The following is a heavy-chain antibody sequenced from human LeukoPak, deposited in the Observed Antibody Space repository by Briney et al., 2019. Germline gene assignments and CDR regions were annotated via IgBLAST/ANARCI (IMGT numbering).Heavy chain of an antibody. CDR1: GVSMSRNSYS. V-gene: IGHV4-61*01. J-gene: IGHJ4*02. CDR2: IYYSGST. Sequence: SETLSLTCAVSGVSMSRNSYSWSWVRQPPGKGLEWIGYIYYSGSTKYDPSLKRRVTISVDTSKNQFSLELSSVNTADTAVYYCARAGSGYSFDYWGQGSLVTVSS. CDR3: ARAGSGYSFDY. D-gene: IGHD5-12*01.